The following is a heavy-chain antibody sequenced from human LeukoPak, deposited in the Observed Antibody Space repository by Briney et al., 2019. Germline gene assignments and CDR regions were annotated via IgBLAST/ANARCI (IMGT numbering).Heavy chain of an antibody. CDR1: GLTVSSNS. J-gene: IGHJ5*02. Sequence: GGSLRLSCAASGLTVSSNSMSWVRQAPGKGLEWVSFIYSGGSTYYADSVKGRFTISRDNSKNTLYLQMNSLRAEDTAVYYCAKDRDWNYAPPLRFDPWGQGTLVTVSS. CDR3: AKDRDWNYAPPLRFDP. D-gene: IGHD1-7*01. V-gene: IGHV3-53*01. CDR2: IYSGGST.